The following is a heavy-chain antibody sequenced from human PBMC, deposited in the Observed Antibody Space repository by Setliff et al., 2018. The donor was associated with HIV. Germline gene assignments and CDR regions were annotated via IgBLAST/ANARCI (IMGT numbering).Heavy chain of an antibody. CDR3: AKDHATSSWFTARLDY. D-gene: IGHD6-13*01. CDR1: GDSVSSGTYY. Sequence: TLSLTCTVSGDSVSSGTYYWNWIRQPPGKGLEWIGYIYYSGSTNHNPSLKSLVTISVETSKNQFSLKLTSVTAADTAVYYCAKDHATSSWFTARLDYWGQGALVTVSS. J-gene: IGHJ4*02. CDR2: IYYSGST. V-gene: IGHV4-61*01.